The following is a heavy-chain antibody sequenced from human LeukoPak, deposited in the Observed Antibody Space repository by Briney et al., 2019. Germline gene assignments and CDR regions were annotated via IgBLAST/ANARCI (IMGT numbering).Heavy chain of an antibody. V-gene: IGHV1-2*02. D-gene: IGHD7-27*01. CDR2: INPNSGGT. J-gene: IGHJ4*02. Sequence: ASVKVSCKAPGYTFTGYYMHWVRQAPGQGLEWMGWINPNSGGTNYAQKFQSRVTMTRDTSISTAYMELSRLRSDDTAVYYCARELTGDPSFDYWGQGTLVTVSS. CDR3: ARELTGDPSFDY. CDR1: GYTFTGYY.